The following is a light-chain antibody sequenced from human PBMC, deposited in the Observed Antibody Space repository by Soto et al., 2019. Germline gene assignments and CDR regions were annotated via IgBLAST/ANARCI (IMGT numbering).Light chain of an antibody. V-gene: IGLV8-61*01. CDR1: SGSVSTSYY. Sequence: QTVVTQEPSFSVSPGGTVTLTCGLSSGSVSTSYYPSWYQQTPGQSPRTLIYSTNTRSSGVPDRFSGSILGNKAALTITGAQAEDESDYYCVLYLRSAGVVFGGGTKVTVL. J-gene: IGLJ2*01. CDR2: STN. CDR3: VLYLRSAGVV.